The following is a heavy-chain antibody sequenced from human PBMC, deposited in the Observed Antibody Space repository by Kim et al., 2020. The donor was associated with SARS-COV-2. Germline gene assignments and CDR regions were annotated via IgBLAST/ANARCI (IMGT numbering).Heavy chain of an antibody. V-gene: IGHV1-46*04. J-gene: IGHJ5*02. Sequence: YEQKVHGGVTITRDTSTSTVYMELSSLSSEDTAVYYCARADMQWLVHLDPWGQGTLVTVSS. CDR3: ARADMQWLVHLDP. D-gene: IGHD6-19*01.